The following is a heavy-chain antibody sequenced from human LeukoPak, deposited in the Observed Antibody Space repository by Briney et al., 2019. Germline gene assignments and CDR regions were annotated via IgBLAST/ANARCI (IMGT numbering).Heavy chain of an antibody. D-gene: IGHD4-23*01. J-gene: IGHJ4*02. CDR1: GFTFSSYS. CDR2: ISSSSSYI. Sequence: GGSLRLSCAASGFTFSSYSMNWVRQAPGKGLEWVSSISSSSSYIYYADSVKGRFTIPRDNAKNSLYLQMNSLRAEDTAVYYCARASSVVTLGYWGQGTLVTVSS. CDR3: ARASSVVTLGY. V-gene: IGHV3-21*01.